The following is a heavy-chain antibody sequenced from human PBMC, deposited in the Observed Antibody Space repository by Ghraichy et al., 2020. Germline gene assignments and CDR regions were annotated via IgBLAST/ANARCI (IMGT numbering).Heavy chain of an antibody. V-gene: IGHV4-59*01. J-gene: IGHJ4*02. CDR2: TGYT. CDR1: GGSISDYH. CDR3: ARFRYCSSTSCYYDFDY. D-gene: IGHD2-2*01. Sequence: SETLSLTCTVSGGSISDYHWSWIRQPPGKGLEWIGYTGYTNYNPSLRSRVTISLDTSKNQFSLKLTSVTAADTAVYYCARFRYCSSTSCYYDFDYWGQGTLVTVSS.